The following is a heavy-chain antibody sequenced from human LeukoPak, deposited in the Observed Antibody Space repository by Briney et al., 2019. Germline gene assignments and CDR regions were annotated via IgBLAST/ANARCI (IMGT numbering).Heavy chain of an antibody. V-gene: IGHV3-23*01. Sequence: GGSLRLSCVVSGFSLNNDAMSWVCQAPGKGLEWISGFSVTGHRTYYADSVKGRFTISREVSRDTLYLQMNSLRVDDTAVYYCVKGNGYSWGKGTTVSVSS. CDR1: GFSLNNDA. J-gene: IGHJ6*04. CDR3: VKGNGYS. CDR2: FSVTGHRT. D-gene: IGHD6-13*01.